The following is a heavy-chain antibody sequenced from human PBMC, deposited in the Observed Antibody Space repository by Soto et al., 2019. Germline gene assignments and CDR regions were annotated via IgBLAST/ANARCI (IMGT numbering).Heavy chain of an antibody. CDR3: ATDSPKYCSSTSCFKWGWFDP. V-gene: IGHV1-24*01. CDR2: FDPEDGET. J-gene: IGHJ5*02. D-gene: IGHD2-2*01. CDR1: GYTLTELS. Sequence: QVQLVQSGAEVKKPGASVKVSCKVSGYTLTELSMHWVRQAPGKGLEWMGGFDPEDGETIYAQNFQGRVTMTEDTSTDTAYMELSSLRSEDTAVYYCATDSPKYCSSTSCFKWGWFDPWGQGTLVTVSS.